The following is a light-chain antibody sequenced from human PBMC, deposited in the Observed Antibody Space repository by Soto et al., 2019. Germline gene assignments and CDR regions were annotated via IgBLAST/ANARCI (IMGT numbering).Light chain of an antibody. Sequence: DIQMTQSPSSLSASVGEGVTITCRASQSISRYVNWYQQKPGKAPTLLISAAPSLERGVPSRFSGGGSGTDFTLTISSLEPEDFAVYYCQQRSNWPPLTFGGGTKVDIK. J-gene: IGKJ4*01. V-gene: IGKV1-39*01. CDR3: QQRSNWPPLT. CDR2: AAP. CDR1: QSISRY.